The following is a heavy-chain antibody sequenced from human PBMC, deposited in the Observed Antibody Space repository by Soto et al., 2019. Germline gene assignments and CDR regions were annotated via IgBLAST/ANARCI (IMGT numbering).Heavy chain of an antibody. J-gene: IGHJ4*02. Sequence: QIQLVESGGAVVQPGRSLRLSCAASGFTFESYAMHWVRQAPGKGLEWVALIWYDGTKKYYVDSVEGRFIVSRDNSENTLYLQMNSLRADDTAVYYCARALSRSVGPMFYWGQGTLVTVSS. CDR2: IWYDGTKK. CDR1: GFTFESYA. CDR3: ARALSRSVGPMFY. V-gene: IGHV3-33*01. D-gene: IGHD3-10*02.